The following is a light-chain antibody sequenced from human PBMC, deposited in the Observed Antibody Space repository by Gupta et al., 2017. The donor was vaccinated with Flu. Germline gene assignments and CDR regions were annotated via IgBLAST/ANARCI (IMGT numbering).Light chain of an antibody. V-gene: IGKV3-20*01. CDR1: QSISTL. Sequence: SPGTLSLSPGERATLSCRASQSISTLLAWYQQKPGQAPRLLIYGTSNRATGTPDRFSGSGSGADFTLTISRLEPEDFAVYYCQQVGTSRTFGQGTRIEIK. CDR3: QQVGTSRT. J-gene: IGKJ1*01. CDR2: GTS.